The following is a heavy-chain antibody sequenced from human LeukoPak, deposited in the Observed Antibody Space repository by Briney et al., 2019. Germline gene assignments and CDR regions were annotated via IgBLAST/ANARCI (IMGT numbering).Heavy chain of an antibody. Sequence: TGGSLRLSCASSGFIFSNNRMHWVRQAPGKGLVWVSLINTDGSSTSYADSVKGRFTISRDNAKNTLYLQMNSLRAEDTVVYYCARGGAYLDLWGRGTLVTVSA. CDR2: INTDGSST. CDR1: GFIFSNNR. J-gene: IGHJ2*01. CDR3: ARGGAYLDL. D-gene: IGHD1-26*01. V-gene: IGHV3-74*01.